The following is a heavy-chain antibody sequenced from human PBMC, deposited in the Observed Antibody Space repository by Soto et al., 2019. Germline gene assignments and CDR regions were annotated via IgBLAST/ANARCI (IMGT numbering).Heavy chain of an antibody. V-gene: IGHV3-15*01. J-gene: IGHJ4*02. CDR1: GFTFSNAW. CDR2: IKSKTDGGTT. Sequence: LRLSCAASGFTFSNAWMSWVRQAPGKGLEWVGRIKSKTDGGTTDYAAPVKGRFTISRDDSKNTLYLQMNSLKTEDTAVYYCTTSGIAVVLFDYWGQGTLVTVSS. CDR3: TTSGIAVVLFDY. D-gene: IGHD6-19*01.